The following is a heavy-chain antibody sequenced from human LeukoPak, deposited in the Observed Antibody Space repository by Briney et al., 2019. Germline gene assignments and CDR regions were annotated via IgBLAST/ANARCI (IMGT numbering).Heavy chain of an antibody. CDR1: GYSFATYW. CDR2: IYPDESNI. CDR3: ARPPSRGYSSSFEY. V-gene: IGHV5-51*01. Sequence: GESLKISCRGSGYSFATYWIAWVRQMPGKGLEWMGIIYPDESNIRYSPSFQGQVTISADKSISTAYLQWSSLKASDTAIYYCARPPSRGYSSSFEYWGQGTLVTVSS. J-gene: IGHJ4*02. D-gene: IGHD2-2*03.